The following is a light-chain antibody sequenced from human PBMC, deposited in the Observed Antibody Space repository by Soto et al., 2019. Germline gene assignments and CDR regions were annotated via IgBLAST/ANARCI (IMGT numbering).Light chain of an antibody. V-gene: IGKV3-20*01. CDR3: QRYDSYWT. CDR2: GAS. J-gene: IGKJ1*01. Sequence: QSPTTLSMSPGVRATLSFRASQSVSRCLAWYQQKPGKAPRLLIYGASSRDTGIPDRFSGSGSGTEFTLTITSLEPEDFAMYYCQRYDSYWTFGQGTKVDIK. CDR1: QSVSRC.